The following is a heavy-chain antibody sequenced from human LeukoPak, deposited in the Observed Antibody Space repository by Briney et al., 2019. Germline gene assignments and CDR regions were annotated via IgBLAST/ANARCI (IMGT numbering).Heavy chain of an antibody. V-gene: IGHV3-23*01. CDR2: ISGSGGST. CDR3: AKEGSSGDSSGYY. Sequence: GGSLRLSCAASGFTFSSYAMSWVRQAPGKGLELGSAISGSGGSTYYADSVKGRCTISRANSKNTLYLQMNSLRAEDTAVYYCAKEGSSGDSSGYYWGQGTLVTVSS. J-gene: IGHJ4*02. CDR1: GFTFSSYA. D-gene: IGHD3-22*01.